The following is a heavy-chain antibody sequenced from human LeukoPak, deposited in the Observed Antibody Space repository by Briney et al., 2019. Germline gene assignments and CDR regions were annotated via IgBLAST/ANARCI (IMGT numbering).Heavy chain of an antibody. V-gene: IGHV3-21*01. CDR3: ARTARRGSGSYYIIFWFDP. CDR1: GFTFSSYS. J-gene: IGHJ5*02. D-gene: IGHD3-10*01. CDR2: ISSSSSYI. Sequence: SGGSLRLSCAASGFTFSSYSMTWVRQAPGKGLEWVSSISSSSSYIYYADSVKGRFTISRDNAKNSLYLQMNSLRAEDTAVYYCARTARRGSGSYYIIFWFDPWGQGTLVTVSS.